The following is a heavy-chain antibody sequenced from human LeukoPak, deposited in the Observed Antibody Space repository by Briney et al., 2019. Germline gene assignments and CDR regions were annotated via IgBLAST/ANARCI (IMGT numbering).Heavy chain of an antibody. V-gene: IGHV4-39*01. D-gene: IGHD4-23*01. CDR3: ANSANYGGNSGYFDY. J-gene: IGHJ4*02. CDR1: GGSISSSSYY. CDR2: NYYSGST. Sequence: SETLSLTCTVSGGSISSSSYYWGWIHQTPGKGLEWIGSNYYSGSTYYNPSLKSRVTISVDTSKNQFSLKLSSVTAADTAVYYCANSANYGGNSGYFDYWGQGTLVTVSS.